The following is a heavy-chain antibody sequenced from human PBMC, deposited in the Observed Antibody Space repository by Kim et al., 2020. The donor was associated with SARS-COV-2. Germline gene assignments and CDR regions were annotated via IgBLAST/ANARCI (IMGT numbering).Heavy chain of an antibody. V-gene: IGHV4-34*01. J-gene: IGHJ2*01. CDR1: GGSFSGYY. CDR3: ARGGTGWRPIIAAAGTSGRYFDL. D-gene: IGHD6-13*01. Sequence: SETLSLTCAVYGGSFSGYYWSWIRQPPGKGLEWIGEINHSGSTNYNPSLKSRVTISVDTSKNQFSLKLSSVTAADTAVYYCARGGTGWRPIIAAAGTSGRYFDLWGRGTLVTVSS. CDR2: INHSGST.